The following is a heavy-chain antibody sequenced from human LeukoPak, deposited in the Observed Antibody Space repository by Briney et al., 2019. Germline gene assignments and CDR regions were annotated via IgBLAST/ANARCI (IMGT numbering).Heavy chain of an antibody. Sequence: GGSLRLSCSASGFTFSDNTMHWVRQAPGKGLEYVSFINTNGDYTNYADSMKGRSTISRDNSKNTLYLQMSRLRPEDSAVYYCVKDRGGSWTFDIWGQGTMVTVSS. CDR3: VKDRGGSWTFDI. CDR1: GFTFSDNT. CDR2: INTNGDYT. V-gene: IGHV3-64D*06. J-gene: IGHJ3*02. D-gene: IGHD1-26*01.